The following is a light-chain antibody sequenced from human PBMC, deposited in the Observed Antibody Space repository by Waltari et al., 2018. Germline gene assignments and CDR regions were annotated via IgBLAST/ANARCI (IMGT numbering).Light chain of an antibody. J-gene: IGLJ2*01. CDR2: KDR. V-gene: IGLV3-21*04. Sequence: SYVLTQPPSVSVAPGQTVKISCGGTNIGTKTVHWYQQKPGQAPTVVIYKDRDRPSGIPERFSGSNSGNAATLTITRVEAGDEAKYYCRVWDNMSDQVVFGGGTKLTVL. CDR3: RVWDNMSDQVV. CDR1: NIGTKT.